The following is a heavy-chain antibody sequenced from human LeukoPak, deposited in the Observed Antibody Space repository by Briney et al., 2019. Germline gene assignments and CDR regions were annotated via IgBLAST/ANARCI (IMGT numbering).Heavy chain of an antibody. Sequence: PSETLSLTCTVSGGSISSGSYYWSWIRQPAGKGLEWIGRIYTSGSTNYNPSLKSRVTISVDTSKNQFSLKLSSVTAADTAVYYCARHGGYCSSTSCLQNFDYWGQGTLVTVSS. J-gene: IGHJ4*02. V-gene: IGHV4-61*02. D-gene: IGHD2-2*01. CDR2: IYTSGST. CDR3: ARHGGYCSSTSCLQNFDY. CDR1: GGSISSGSYY.